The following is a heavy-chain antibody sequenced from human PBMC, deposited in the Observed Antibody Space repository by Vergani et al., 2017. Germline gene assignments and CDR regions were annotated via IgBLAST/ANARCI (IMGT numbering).Heavy chain of an antibody. CDR2: IKEGGSEK. D-gene: IGHD6-25*01. V-gene: IGHV3-7*01. CDR3: ATDRSTIATERYDY. J-gene: IGHJ4*02. CDR1: GFSFRHNW. Sequence: EVQLVESGGGLVQPGGSLRLSCAASGFSFRHNWMTWVRQAPGKGLEWVANIKEGGSEKYYVGSVKGRFTISRDNAKNSVYLQMNSLRAEDTAVYYCATDRSTIATERYDYWGQRTLVTVSS.